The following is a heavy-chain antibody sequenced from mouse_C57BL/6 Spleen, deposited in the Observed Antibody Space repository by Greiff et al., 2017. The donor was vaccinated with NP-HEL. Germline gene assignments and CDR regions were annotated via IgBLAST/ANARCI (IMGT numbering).Heavy chain of an antibody. Sequence: EVQLQQSGPELVKPGASVKISCKASGYTFTDYYMNWVKQSHGKSLEWIGDINPNNGGTSYNQQFKGKATLTVDKSSSTAYMELRSLTSEDSAVYYCARQLGRFDYWGQGTTLTVSS. J-gene: IGHJ2*01. CDR1: GYTFTDYY. D-gene: IGHD4-1*02. CDR2: INPNNGGT. CDR3: ARQLGRFDY. V-gene: IGHV1-26*01.